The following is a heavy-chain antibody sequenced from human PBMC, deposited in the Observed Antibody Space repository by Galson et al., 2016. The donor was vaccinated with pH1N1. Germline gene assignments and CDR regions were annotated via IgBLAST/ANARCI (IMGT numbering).Heavy chain of an antibody. J-gene: IGHJ4*02. V-gene: IGHV4-34*01. CDR2: MHPGGST. Sequence: SETLSLTCAVYGGSLSGTYWGWIRQSPGKGLEWIGEMHPGGSTNYNPSLKSRVSLFVDTSKNQFSLKLSSLTAADTALYFCARRKPNFDPHVIDFWGQGARVTVSS. CDR3: ARRKPNFDPHVIDF. D-gene: IGHD3-9*01. CDR1: GGSLSGTY.